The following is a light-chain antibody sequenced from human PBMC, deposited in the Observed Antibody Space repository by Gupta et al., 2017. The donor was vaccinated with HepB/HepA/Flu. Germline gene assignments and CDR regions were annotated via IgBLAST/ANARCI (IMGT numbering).Light chain of an antibody. CDR1: QSISSF. V-gene: IGKV1-39*01. J-gene: IGKJ4*01. CDR2: GAS. CDR3: QQTYMHPRT. Sequence: TQIPDSSSPLSVSVGDRVTLTCRASQSISSFLNWYQHKPGKAPKLLIYGASSLQSGVPSRFSGSGSGTDFTLTISSLQPEYFATYYCQQTYMHPRTFGQGTKVEIK.